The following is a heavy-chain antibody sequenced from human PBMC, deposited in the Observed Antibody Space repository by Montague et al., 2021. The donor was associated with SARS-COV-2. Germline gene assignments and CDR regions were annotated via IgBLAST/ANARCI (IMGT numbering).Heavy chain of an antibody. Sequence: SETLSLTCNVSGDSITNTRYFWGWLRQPPGKALEWIGSIYHNGKTYYNPTLERRALLSIDTSKNQFSLRFSSVIASDTVVYYCAVELNYFFDYWGQGFLVSVSS. J-gene: IGHJ4*02. CDR1: GDSITNTRYF. CDR3: AVELNYFFDY. V-gene: IGHV4-39*01. CDR2: IYHNGKT. D-gene: IGHD1-7*01.